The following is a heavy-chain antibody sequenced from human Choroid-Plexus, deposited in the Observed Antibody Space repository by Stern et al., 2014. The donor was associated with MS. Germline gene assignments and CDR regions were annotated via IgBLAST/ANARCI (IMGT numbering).Heavy chain of an antibody. CDR1: GYIFTGYY. CDR2: IKNNNGGT. CDR3: AIDQRGITIFGVVTDYYYLGMDV. V-gene: IGHV1-2*02. Sequence: VQLVESGAEVKKPGASVKVSCKTSGYIFTGYYIHWVRQAPGQGLEWMACIKNNNGGTNYAQKFQGRVSMSKDTSISTAFVELSSLTSDYTAVYYFAIDQRGITIFGVVTDYYYLGMDVWGQGSTVTVSS. J-gene: IGHJ6*02. D-gene: IGHD3-3*01.